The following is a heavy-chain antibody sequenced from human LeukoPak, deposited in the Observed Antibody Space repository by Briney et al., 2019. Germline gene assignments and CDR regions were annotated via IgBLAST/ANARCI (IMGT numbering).Heavy chain of an antibody. D-gene: IGHD2-15*01. CDR3: ARHSYCSGGSCYWNYFDY. J-gene: IGHJ4*02. V-gene: IGHV4-59*08. CDR2: IYYSGST. Sequence: PSETLSLTCTVSGGSISSYYWSWIRQPPGKGLEWIGYIYYSGSTNYNPSLKSRVTISVDTSKNQFSLKLSSVTAADTAVYYYARHSYCSGGSCYWNYFDYWGQGTLVTVSS. CDR1: GGSISSYY.